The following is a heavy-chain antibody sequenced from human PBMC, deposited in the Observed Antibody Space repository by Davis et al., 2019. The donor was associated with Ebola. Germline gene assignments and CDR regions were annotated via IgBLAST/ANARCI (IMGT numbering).Heavy chain of an antibody. V-gene: IGHV1-69*06. D-gene: IGHD3-9*01. CDR3: ARDFDGGNYYFDY. J-gene: IGHJ4*02. CDR2: IIPIFDTP. CDR1: GGSFSSHP. Sequence: SVKVSCMTSGGSFSSHPISWVRQAPSQGLEWMGGIIPIFDTPHYAQKLQGRITITADTSTSTAYMELSSLRSEDTATYFCARDFDGGNYYFDYWGPGTPVTVSS.